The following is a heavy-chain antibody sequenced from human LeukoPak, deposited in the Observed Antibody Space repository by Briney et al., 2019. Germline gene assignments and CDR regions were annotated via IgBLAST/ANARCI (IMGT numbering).Heavy chain of an antibody. D-gene: IGHD1-26*01. CDR3: ARLGIGNWFDP. J-gene: IGHJ5*02. Sequence: SETLSLTCTASGGSISSYYWSWIRQPPGKGLEWIGYIYYSGSTNYNPSLKSRVTISVDTSKNQFSLKLSSVTAADTAVYYCARLGIGNWFDPWGQGTLVTVSS. CDR2: IYYSGST. V-gene: IGHV4-59*08. CDR1: GGSISSYY.